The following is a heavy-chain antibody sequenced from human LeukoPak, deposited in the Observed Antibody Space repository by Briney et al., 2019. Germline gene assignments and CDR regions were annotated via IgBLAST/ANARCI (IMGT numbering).Heavy chain of an antibody. D-gene: IGHD4-17*01. V-gene: IGHV4-30-4*02. CDR3: ASTPYYGDYFPRSFDY. CDR2: TYYSGST. J-gene: IGHJ4*02. CDR1: GGSISSGDYY. Sequence: PSETLSLTCAVSGGSISSGDYYWSWIRQPPGKGLEWIGYTYYSGSTYYNPSLKSRVTISVDTSKNQFSLKLSSVTAADTAVYYCASTPYYGDYFPRSFDYWGQGTLVTVSS.